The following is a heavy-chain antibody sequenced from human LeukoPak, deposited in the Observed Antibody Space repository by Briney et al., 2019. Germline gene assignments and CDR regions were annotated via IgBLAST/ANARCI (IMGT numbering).Heavy chain of an antibody. CDR1: GGSINSLY. D-gene: IGHD3-3*02. Sequence: PSETLSLTCTVSGGSINSLYWTWIRQPPGKGLEWIGYIYYGVDTDYSPSLRSRATISLESTKTQFSLLLTSVTAADTAVYYCARQLAGLAPPGFIDSWGQGTLVTVSS. CDR2: IYYGVDT. J-gene: IGHJ4*02. CDR3: ARQLAGLAPPGFIDS. V-gene: IGHV4-59*08.